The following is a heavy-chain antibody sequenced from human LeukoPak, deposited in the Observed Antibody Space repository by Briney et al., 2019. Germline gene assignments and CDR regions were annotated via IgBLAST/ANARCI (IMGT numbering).Heavy chain of an antibody. Sequence: SETLSLTCTVSGGPISSSFYNCAWIRQSPGKGLEWIGSMSYSGNTYYNPSLKSRVSMSVDASNSQFSLRLRSVTAADTAIYYCARDRSPFYYHFMDVWGKGTTVSVSS. V-gene: IGHV4-39*02. D-gene: IGHD2-15*01. CDR3: ARDRSPFYYHFMDV. CDR2: MSYSGNT. CDR1: GGPISSSFYN. J-gene: IGHJ6*03.